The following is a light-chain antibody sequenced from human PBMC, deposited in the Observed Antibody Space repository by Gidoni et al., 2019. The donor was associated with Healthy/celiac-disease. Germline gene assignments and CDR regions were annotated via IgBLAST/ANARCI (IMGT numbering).Light chain of an antibody. CDR2: KDS. J-gene: IGLJ2*01. CDR3: QSADSSGTCVV. CDR1: ALPKQY. Sequence: SYELTQPPPVPVTPGQTARITCSGDALPKQYAYWYQQTPGQAPVLVIYKDSERPSGIPERFSGSSSGTTVTLTISGVQAEDEADYYCQSADSSGTCVVFGGGTKLTVL. V-gene: IGLV3-25*03.